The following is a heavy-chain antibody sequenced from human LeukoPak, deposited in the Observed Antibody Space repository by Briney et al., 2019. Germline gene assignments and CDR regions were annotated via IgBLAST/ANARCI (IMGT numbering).Heavy chain of an antibody. CDR2: INPNSGGT. CDR3: ARLNSGSLRGILY. Sequence: RASVKVSCKASGYMFTAYYINWVRQSPGLGLEWLGWINPNSGGTNYAQKFQGRVTMTSDTSISTAYLELNSLRSDDTAVYFCARLNSGSLRGILYWGQGSLVTVSS. CDR1: GYMFTAYY. J-gene: IGHJ4*02. D-gene: IGHD2-15*01. V-gene: IGHV1-2*02.